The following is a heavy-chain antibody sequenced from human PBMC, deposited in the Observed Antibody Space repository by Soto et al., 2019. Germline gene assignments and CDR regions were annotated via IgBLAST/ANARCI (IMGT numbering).Heavy chain of an antibody. Sequence: QVQLVQSGAEVKKPGSSVKVSCKASGGTFSSYAISWLHQAPGQGLGGMGGIIPIFGTANYAQKFQGRVTITADESTSTAYMELSSLRSEDTAVYYCARGGSSSWTYYYYGMDVWGQGTTVTVSS. J-gene: IGHJ6*02. CDR3: ARGGSSSWTYYYYGMDV. CDR1: GGTFSSYA. V-gene: IGHV1-69*01. D-gene: IGHD6-13*01. CDR2: IIPIFGTA.